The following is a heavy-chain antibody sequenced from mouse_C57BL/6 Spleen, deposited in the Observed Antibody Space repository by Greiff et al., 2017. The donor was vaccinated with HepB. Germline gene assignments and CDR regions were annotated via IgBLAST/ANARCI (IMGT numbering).Heavy chain of an antibody. CDR1: GYSITSGYY. J-gene: IGHJ2*01. Sequence: EVKVEESGPGLVKPSQSLSLTCSVTGYSITSGYYWNWIRQFPGNKLEWMGYIRYDGSNNYNPSRKNRISITRDTSKNQLCLKLNSGTTEDTATYYCARDRYDGSSDRYLDYWGQGTTLTVSA. CDR2: IRYDGSN. D-gene: IGHD1-1*01. CDR3: ARDRYDGSSDRYLDY. V-gene: IGHV3-6*01.